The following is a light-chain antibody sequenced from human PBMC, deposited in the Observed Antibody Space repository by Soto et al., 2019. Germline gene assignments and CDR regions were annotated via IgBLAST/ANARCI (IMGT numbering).Light chain of an antibody. CDR2: LGS. CDR1: QSLLHSDGYNY. V-gene: IGKV2-28*01. Sequence: DIVMTQSPLYLPVTPGEPASISCRSSQSLLHSDGYNYLDWYLQKPGQPPQLLIYLGSNRASGVPERFSGSGSGTDFTLKISRVEAEDVGVYYCVQALQTPLFTFGPGTKVDLK. CDR3: VQALQTPLFT. J-gene: IGKJ3*01.